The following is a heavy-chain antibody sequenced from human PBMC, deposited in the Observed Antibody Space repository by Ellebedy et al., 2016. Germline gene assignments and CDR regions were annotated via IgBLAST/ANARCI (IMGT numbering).Heavy chain of an antibody. CDR3: ARDSGRASHFRTCGDY. Sequence: ASVKVSCKASGYTFASYGISWVRQAPGQGLEWMGWISTYDGNTNYAQNLQGRVTMTTETSTSTVYMELRSLISDDTAVYYCARDSGRASHFRTCGDYWGQGTLVTVSS. CDR2: ISTYDGNT. CDR1: GYTFASYG. D-gene: IGHD1-14*01. J-gene: IGHJ4*02. V-gene: IGHV1-18*01.